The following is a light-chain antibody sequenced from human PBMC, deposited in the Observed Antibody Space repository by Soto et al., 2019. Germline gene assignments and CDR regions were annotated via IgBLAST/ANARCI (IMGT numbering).Light chain of an antibody. CDR3: SSYKSTSTPYV. CDR2: DVT. Sequence: QSVLTQPASVSGSPGQSITISCTGTSSDIGSYNYVSWYQQHPGKAPKLIIYDVTNRPAGISSRFSASKSGDTASLTISVLQADDEADYFCSSYKSTSTPYVFGTGTKDTDL. CDR1: SSDIGSYNY. V-gene: IGLV2-14*03. J-gene: IGLJ1*01.